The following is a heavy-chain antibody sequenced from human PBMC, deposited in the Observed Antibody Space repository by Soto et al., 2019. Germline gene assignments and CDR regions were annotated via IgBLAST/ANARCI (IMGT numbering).Heavy chain of an antibody. Sequence: GESLKISCKGSGYTFSTYWIAWVRQMPGKGLEWMGIIYPDDSDTKYSPAFQGQVTISADKSINTAYLQWTSLEASDTAMYYCARKFAPEFFDSWGKGTRVTVS. CDR1: GYTFSTYW. J-gene: IGHJ4*02. D-gene: IGHD3-10*01. CDR3: ARKFAPEFFDS. V-gene: IGHV5-51*01. CDR2: IYPDDSDT.